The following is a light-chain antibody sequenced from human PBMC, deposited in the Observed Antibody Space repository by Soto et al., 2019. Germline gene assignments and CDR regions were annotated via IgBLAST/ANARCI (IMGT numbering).Light chain of an antibody. CDR3: QQYGSSGT. J-gene: IGKJ1*01. Sequence: EIVLTQSPATLSLSPGERATLSCRASQNIRSSLAWYQQRPGQAPRLLIYDASTRATGIPDRFSGSGSGTDFTLTISRLEPEDFAVYYCQQYGSSGTFGQGTKVDIK. V-gene: IGKV3-20*01. CDR1: QNIRSS. CDR2: DAS.